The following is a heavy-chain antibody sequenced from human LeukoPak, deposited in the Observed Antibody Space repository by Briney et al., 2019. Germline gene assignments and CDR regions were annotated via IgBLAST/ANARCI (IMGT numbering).Heavy chain of an antibody. V-gene: IGHV1-8*01. D-gene: IGHD1-26*01. J-gene: IGHJ4*02. CDR3: ARGRGRGSYFDFDY. CDR1: GYTFTSYD. Sequence: EASVKVSCKASGYTFTSYDINWVRQATGQGLEWMGWMNPNSGNTGYAQKFQGRFTMTRNTSISTAYMELSSLRSEDTAVYYCARGRGRGSYFDFDYWGQGTLVTVSS. CDR2: MNPNSGNT.